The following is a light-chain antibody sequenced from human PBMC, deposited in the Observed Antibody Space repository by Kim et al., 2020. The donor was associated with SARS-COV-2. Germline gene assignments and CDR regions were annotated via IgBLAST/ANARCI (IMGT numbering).Light chain of an antibody. CDR1: QGVRGY. CDR3: LQYYSFPHS. V-gene: IGKV1-17*03. Sequence: DIQMTQSPSALSASVGDRVAITCRASQGVRGYLAWFQQKPGRVPKRLIYDASRLQSGVPSRFSGSGSGTEYTLTISSLQPEDFTTYSCLQYYSFPHSFGQGTKLEI. J-gene: IGKJ2*01. CDR2: DAS.